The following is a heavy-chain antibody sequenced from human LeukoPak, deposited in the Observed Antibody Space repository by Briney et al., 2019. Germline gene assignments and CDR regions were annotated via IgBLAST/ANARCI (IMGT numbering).Heavy chain of an antibody. CDR1: GFTFSSYA. J-gene: IGHJ6*02. V-gene: IGHV3-23*01. CDR2: ISGSGGST. CDR3: AKDSGLLWFGELPLMSYYYYGMDV. Sequence: PGGSLRLPCAASGFTFSSYAMSWVRQAPGKGLEWVSAISGSGGSTYYADSVKGRFTISRDNSKNTLYLQMNSLRAEDTAVYYCAKDSGLLWFGELPLMSYYYYGMDVWGQGTTVTVSS. D-gene: IGHD3-10*01.